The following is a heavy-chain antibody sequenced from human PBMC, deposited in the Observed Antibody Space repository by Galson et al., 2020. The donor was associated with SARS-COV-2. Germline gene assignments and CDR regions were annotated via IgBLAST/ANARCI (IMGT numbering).Heavy chain of an antibody. V-gene: IGHV1-8*03. CDR2: MNPKSGNT. J-gene: IGHJ6*03. CDR1: GYTFANYD. CDR3: ARASKHYNFLTGYLNYYYYYMDV. D-gene: IGHD3-9*01. Sequence: GESLKISCEASGYTFANYDVNWVRQATGQGLEWMGWMNPKSGNTGYAQRFQGRVTITRDTSINTAYLELSSLRSEDTAVYYCARASKHYNFLTGYLNYYYYYMDVWGTGTTVTISS.